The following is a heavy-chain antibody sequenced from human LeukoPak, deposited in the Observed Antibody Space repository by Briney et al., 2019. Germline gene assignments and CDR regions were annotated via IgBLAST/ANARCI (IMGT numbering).Heavy chain of an antibody. J-gene: IGHJ4*02. CDR1: GGSFSGYY. CDR3: ARVPSRYCSGGSCSSDGYNPFDY. CDR2: INHSGST. D-gene: IGHD2-15*01. V-gene: IGHV4-34*01. Sequence: SETLSLTCAVYGGSFSGYYWSWIRQPPGKGLEWIGEINHSGSTNYNPSLKSRVTISVDTSKNQFSLKLSSVTAADTAVYYCARVPSRYCSGGSCSSDGYNPFDYWGQGTPVTVSS.